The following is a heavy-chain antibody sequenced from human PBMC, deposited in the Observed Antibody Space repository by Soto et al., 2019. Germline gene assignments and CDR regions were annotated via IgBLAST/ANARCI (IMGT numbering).Heavy chain of an antibody. J-gene: IGHJ6*02. CDR2: IYYSGST. CDR1: GGSISSGGYY. Sequence: QVQLQESGPGLVKPSQTLSLTCTVSGGSISSGGYYWSWIRQHPGKGLEWIGYIYYSGSTYYNPSRHRRVPIAVDTYKHQCPLKLSSVTAADTAVYYCARAHLFCRGGSCYSHYYYYYGMDVWGQGTTVTVSS. V-gene: IGHV4-31*03. CDR3: ARAHLFCRGGSCYSHYYYYYGMDV. D-gene: IGHD2-15*01.